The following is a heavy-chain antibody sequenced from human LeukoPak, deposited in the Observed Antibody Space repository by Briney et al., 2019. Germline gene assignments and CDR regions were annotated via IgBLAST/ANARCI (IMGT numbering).Heavy chain of an antibody. Sequence: GGSLRLSCTASGFTFGDYAMSWVRQAPGKGLEWVGFIRSKAYGGTTEYAASVKGRFTISRDNAKNTLYLQMNSLRAEDTAVYYCTRDGSGSFSYYFDYWGQGTLVTVSS. V-gene: IGHV3-49*04. CDR3: TRDGSGSFSYYFDY. CDR2: IRSKAYGGTT. J-gene: IGHJ4*02. CDR1: GFTFGDYA. D-gene: IGHD1-26*01.